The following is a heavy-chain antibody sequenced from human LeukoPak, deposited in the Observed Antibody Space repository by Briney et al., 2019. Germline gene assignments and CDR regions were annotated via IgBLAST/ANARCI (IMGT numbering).Heavy chain of an antibody. CDR2: IGISGASV. CDR3: ARDRGGPLTQRYYYYYMDV. V-gene: IGHV3-48*03. Sequence: PGGSLRLSCEVSGFTFSDYEFNWVRQAPGKGLEWISYIGISGASVYYAESVKGRFTISRDNAKNSLYMQMNSLRAEDTAVYYCARDRGGPLTQRYYYYYMDVWGKGTTVTVSS. J-gene: IGHJ6*03. CDR1: GFTFSDYE. D-gene: IGHD1-14*01.